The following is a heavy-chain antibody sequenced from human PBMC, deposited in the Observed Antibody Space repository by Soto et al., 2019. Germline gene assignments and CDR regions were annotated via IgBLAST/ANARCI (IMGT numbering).Heavy chain of an antibody. Sequence: QLQLQESGSGLVKPSQTLSLTCAVSGGSISSGGYSWSWIRQPPGKGLEWIGYIYHSGNTNYNPPXXSXXTTSVDRSKNQFSLKLSSVTAEDTAVYYCARVPDRWGQGTLVTVSS. CDR3: ARVPDR. CDR2: IYHSGNT. V-gene: IGHV4-30-2*01. CDR1: GGSISSGGYS. J-gene: IGHJ5*02. D-gene: IGHD2-2*01.